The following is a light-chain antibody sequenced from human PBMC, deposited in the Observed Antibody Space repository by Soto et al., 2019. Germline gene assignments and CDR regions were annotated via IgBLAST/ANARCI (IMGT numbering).Light chain of an antibody. CDR2: NTN. Sequence: QTVVTQEPSFSVSPGGTVTLTCGLSSDSVSASHFPSWYQQTPGQAPRTLIYNTNTRSSGVPDRFSGSKSGNTASLTISGLQAEDEADYYCCSYVGTDTYSFGTGTKLTVL. J-gene: IGLJ1*01. CDR1: SDSVSASHF. V-gene: IGLV8-61*01. CDR3: CSYVGTDTYS.